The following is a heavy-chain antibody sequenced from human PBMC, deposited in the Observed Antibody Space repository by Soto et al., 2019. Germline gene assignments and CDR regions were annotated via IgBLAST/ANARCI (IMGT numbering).Heavy chain of an antibody. CDR1: GYTFTSYY. D-gene: IGHD6-19*01. J-gene: IGHJ3*02. Sequence: ASVKVSCKASGYTFTSYYMHWVRQAPGQGLEWMGIINPSGGSTSYAQKFQGRVTMTRDTSTSTVYMELSSLRSEDTAVYYCARGFSSGWYKGAFDIWGQGTMVTVSS. CDR3: ARGFSSGWYKGAFDI. CDR2: INPSGGST. V-gene: IGHV1-46*01.